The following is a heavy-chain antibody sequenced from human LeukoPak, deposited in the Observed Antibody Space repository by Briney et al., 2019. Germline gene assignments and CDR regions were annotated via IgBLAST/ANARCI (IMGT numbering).Heavy chain of an antibody. Sequence: PSETLSLTCTVSGDSISSYYWSWIRQPPGKGLEWIGYIYTSGGTNYIPSLKGRVTISIDTSKNQFSLKLSSVTAADSAVYYCARLTRLSTSPDRYYLDYWGQSTLVTVSS. CDR3: ARLTRLSTSPDRYYLDY. CDR1: GDSISSYY. V-gene: IGHV4-4*09. J-gene: IGHJ4*02. CDR2: IYTSGGT. D-gene: IGHD6-6*01.